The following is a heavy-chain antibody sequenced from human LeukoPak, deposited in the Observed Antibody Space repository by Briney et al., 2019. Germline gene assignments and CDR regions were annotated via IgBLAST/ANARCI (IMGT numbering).Heavy chain of an antibody. V-gene: IGHV3-53*05. J-gene: IGHJ4*02. CDR2: IYTAGET. Sequence: GGSLRLSCIVSGFTVSNNYMCWVRQAPGKGLEWVSVIYTAGETYYADSVKGRFTISRDISKNTVYLQMNSLRADDTAMYYCANEGDWGQGTLVTVSS. D-gene: IGHD3-16*01. CDR3: ANEGD. CDR1: GFTVSNNY.